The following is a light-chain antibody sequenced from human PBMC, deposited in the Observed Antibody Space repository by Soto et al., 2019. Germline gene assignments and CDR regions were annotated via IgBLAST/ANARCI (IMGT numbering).Light chain of an antibody. V-gene: IGLV1-40*01. J-gene: IGLJ2*01. CDR2: GNT. CDR1: SSNIGAGYD. CDR3: QSYDRSLSVRV. Sequence: QPVLTQPPSVSGAPGQRVTISCTGSSSNIGAGYDVHWYQQLPGTAPKLLISGNTNRPSGVPDRFSGSKSDTSASLAITGLQAEDEADYYCQSYDRSLSVRVFGGGTKLTVL.